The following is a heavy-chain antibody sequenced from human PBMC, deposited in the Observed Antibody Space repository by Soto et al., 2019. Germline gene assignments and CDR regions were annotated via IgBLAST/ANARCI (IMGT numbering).Heavy chain of an antibody. Sequence: GGSLRLSCAASGFTFSNYFMHWVRQVPGEGLVWVSRMSGDGKTISYADSVKGRFTIPRDNAKNTLYLQMNSLRVEDTAVYYCARTYGPGIAGFDPWGQGTLVTVSS. CDR1: GFTFSNYF. CDR3: ARTYGPGIAGFDP. CDR2: MSGDGKTI. D-gene: IGHD1-1*01. V-gene: IGHV3-74*01. J-gene: IGHJ5*02.